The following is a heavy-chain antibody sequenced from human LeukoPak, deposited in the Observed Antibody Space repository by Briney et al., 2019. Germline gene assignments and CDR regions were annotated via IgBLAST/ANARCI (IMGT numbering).Heavy chain of an antibody. D-gene: IGHD1-26*01. V-gene: IGHV1-18*01. CDR1: GYTFTSYG. J-gene: IGHJ6*02. Sequence: ASVKVSCKASGYTFTSYGISWVRQAPRQGLEWMGWISAYNGNTNYAQKLQGRVTMTTDTSTSTAYMELRSLRSDDTAVYYCARWELLTYYYYYGMDVWGQGTTVTVSS. CDR2: ISAYNGNT. CDR3: ARWELLTYYYYYGMDV.